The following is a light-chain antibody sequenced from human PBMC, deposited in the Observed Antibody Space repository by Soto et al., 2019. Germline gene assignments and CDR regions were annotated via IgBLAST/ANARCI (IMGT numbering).Light chain of an antibody. CDR2: LESSGRY. J-gene: IGLJ2*01. Sequence: QPVLTQSSSASASLGSSVKLTCTLSSGLTTYIIAWHQQQPGKAPRYLMRLESSGRYNRGSGVSDRFSGSSSGADRYLTISNLQSEDEADYYCETWDSNIPVVFGGGTKLTVL. CDR3: ETWDSNIPVV. V-gene: IGLV4-60*03. CDR1: SGLTTYI.